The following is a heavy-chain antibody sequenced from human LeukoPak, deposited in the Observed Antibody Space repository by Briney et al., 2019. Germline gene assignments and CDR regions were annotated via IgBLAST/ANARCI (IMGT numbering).Heavy chain of an antibody. CDR2: ITSSSYT. J-gene: IGHJ4*02. CDR3: ARLVVVAATPGYFDY. Sequence: PGGSLRLSCAASVFTFSDYYMSWVRQAPGKGLEWVSYITSSSYTNYADSVKDRFTISRDNAKNSLYLQMNSLRAGDTAIYYCARLVVVAATPGYFDYWGQGTLVTVSS. D-gene: IGHD2-15*01. V-gene: IGHV3-11*06. CDR1: VFTFSDYY.